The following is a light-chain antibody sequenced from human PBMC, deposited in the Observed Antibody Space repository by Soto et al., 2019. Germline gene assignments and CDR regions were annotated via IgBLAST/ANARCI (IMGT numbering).Light chain of an antibody. J-gene: IGKJ5*01. CDR3: QQYGSSPT. CDR2: GTS. V-gene: IGKV3-20*01. Sequence: EIVLTQSPGTLSLSPGEGATLSCRASQSISSSYLAWYQQKPGQAPRLLIYGTSSRATGIPDRFSGSGSGTDFTLTISRLEPEDLAVYYCQQYGSSPTCGQGTRLEIK. CDR1: QSISSSY.